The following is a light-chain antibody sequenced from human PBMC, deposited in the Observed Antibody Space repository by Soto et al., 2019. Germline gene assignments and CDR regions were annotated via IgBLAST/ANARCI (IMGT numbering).Light chain of an antibody. Sequence: DIQVTQSPSSLSASVGARVTITCRASQTINNNLNWYQQKPGKAPKLLIYGDSSLESGVPSRFSGSGSGTEFTLTISSLQPDDFATHYCQQYNSYWTVGQGTKVDIK. CDR1: QTINNN. CDR3: QQYNSYWT. V-gene: IGKV1-5*01. J-gene: IGKJ1*01. CDR2: GDS.